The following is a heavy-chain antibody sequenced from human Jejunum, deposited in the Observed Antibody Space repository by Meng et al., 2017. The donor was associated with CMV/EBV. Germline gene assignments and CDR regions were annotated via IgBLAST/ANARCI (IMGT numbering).Heavy chain of an antibody. Sequence: SLTTSGMCVSWIRQPPGKALEWLAFIDGDDDKYYSTSLKTRLTISRDTSKNQVVLTMTNMDPEDTATYYCARGYESSGFYPPFDYWGQGTLVTVSS. J-gene: IGHJ4*02. CDR1: SLTTSGMC. V-gene: IGHV2-70*01. D-gene: IGHD3-22*01. CDR3: ARGYESSGFYPPFDY. CDR2: IDGDDDK.